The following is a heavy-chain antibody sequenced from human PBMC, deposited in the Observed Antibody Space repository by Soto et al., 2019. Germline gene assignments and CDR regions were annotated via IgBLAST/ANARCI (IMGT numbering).Heavy chain of an antibody. D-gene: IGHD6-19*01. CDR2: ISYDGNKK. V-gene: IGHV3-30-3*01. CDR1: GFTLSSYS. Sequence: QVQLVESGGGVVQPGRSLRLSCAASGFTLSSYSMHWVRQAPGKGLDWVSVISYDGNKKLYGDSVKGRFNISRDSSKNTVYVQMNGLRPAVSAVYYCARSVAVAALDYWGQGALVTVSS. J-gene: IGHJ4*02. CDR3: ARSVAVAALDY.